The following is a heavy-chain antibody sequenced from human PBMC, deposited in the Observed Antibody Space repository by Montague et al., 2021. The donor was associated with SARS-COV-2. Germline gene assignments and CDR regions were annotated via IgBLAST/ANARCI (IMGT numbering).Heavy chain of an antibody. V-gene: IGHV4-39*01. CDR2: IYSDGST. CDR1: GDSIRSSSYY. J-gene: IGHJ4*02. Sequence: SETLSLTCAVAGDSIRSSSYYSGLIRQPPGKGLECIGSIYSDGSTYYNPSFKSRVTISVNTSKTQLFLKLSFVTAADTAVYSGSRRVRPAFGSGAIDYWGQGTLVTVSS. D-gene: IGHD6-19*01. CDR3: SRRVRPAFGSGAIDY.